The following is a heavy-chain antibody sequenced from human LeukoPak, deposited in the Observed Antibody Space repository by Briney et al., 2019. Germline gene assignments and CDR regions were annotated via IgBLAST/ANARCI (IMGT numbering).Heavy chain of an antibody. Sequence: SQTLSLTCAISGDSVSSNSATWNWIRQSPSRGLEWLGRTYYRSKWYNEYALSVKSRMTMSPDTSKNQFSLKLSSVTAADTAVYYCARIVPLLGIAADYFDYWGQGTLVTVSS. CDR1: GDSVSSNSAT. V-gene: IGHV6-1*01. J-gene: IGHJ4*02. CDR2: TYYRSKWYN. CDR3: ARIVPLLGIAADYFDY. D-gene: IGHD6-13*01.